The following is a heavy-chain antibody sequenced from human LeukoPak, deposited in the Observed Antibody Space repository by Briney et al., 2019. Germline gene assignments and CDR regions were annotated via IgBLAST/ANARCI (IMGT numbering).Heavy chain of an antibody. Sequence: ASVKVSCKASGYTFTGYYMHWVQQAPGQGLEWMGRINPNSGGTNYAQKFQGRVTMTRDTSISTAYMELSRLRSDDTAVYYCARDPYYYDSSGYSDYWGQGTLVTVSS. V-gene: IGHV1-2*06. CDR1: GYTFTGYY. CDR3: ARDPYYYDSSGYSDY. J-gene: IGHJ4*02. D-gene: IGHD3-22*01. CDR2: INPNSGGT.